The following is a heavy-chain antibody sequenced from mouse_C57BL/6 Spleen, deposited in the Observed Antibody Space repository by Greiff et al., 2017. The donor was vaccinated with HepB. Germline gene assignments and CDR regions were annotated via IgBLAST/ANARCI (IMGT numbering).Heavy chain of an antibody. J-gene: IGHJ1*03. CDR2: INLNYGTT. CDR1: GYSFTDYN. V-gene: IGHV1-39*01. CDR3: ARGDYYGSSTRYFDV. D-gene: IGHD1-1*01. Sequence: EVQLQQSGPELVKPGASVKISCKASGYSFTDYNMNWVKQSNGKSLEWIGVINLNYGTTSYNKKFTGKATLTVDQSSSTAYMQLNSLPSEDSAVYYCARGDYYGSSTRYFDVWGTGTTVTVSS.